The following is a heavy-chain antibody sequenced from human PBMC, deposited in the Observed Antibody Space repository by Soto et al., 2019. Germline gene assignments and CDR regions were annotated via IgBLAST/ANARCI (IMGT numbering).Heavy chain of an antibody. CDR1: GGSISSGGYY. Sequence: QVQLQESGPGLVKPSQTLSLTCTVSGGSISSGGYYWSWIRQHPGKGLEWIGYIYYSGSTYYNPSLKSRVTISVDTSKNQFSLKLSSVTAADTAVYYCARVNDFWSGYYAVVEYWGQGTLVTVSS. V-gene: IGHV4-31*03. CDR2: IYYSGST. J-gene: IGHJ4*02. D-gene: IGHD3-3*01. CDR3: ARVNDFWSGYYAVVEY.